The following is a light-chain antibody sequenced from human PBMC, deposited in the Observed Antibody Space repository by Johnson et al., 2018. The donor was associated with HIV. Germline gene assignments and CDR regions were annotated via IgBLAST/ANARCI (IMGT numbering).Light chain of an antibody. V-gene: IGLV1-51*01. Sequence: QSVLTQPPSVSAAPGQKVTISCSGSSSNIGNNYVSWYQQVPGAAPKLLIYDNGKRPSGIPDRFSGSKSGTSATLGITGLQTGDEADYYCGTWDSSLSVVFGTGTKVTVL. CDR1: SSNIGNNY. J-gene: IGLJ1*01. CDR3: GTWDSSLSVV. CDR2: DNG.